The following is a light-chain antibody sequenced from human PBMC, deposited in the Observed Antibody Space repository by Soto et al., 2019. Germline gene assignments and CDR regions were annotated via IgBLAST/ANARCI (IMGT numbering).Light chain of an antibody. CDR3: QRYNHGST. V-gene: IGKV3-20*01. CDR2: GAS. J-gene: IGKJ1*01. Sequence: EIVLTQSPGTLSLSPGERATLSCRASQSVSSTYLAWYQQNPGQAPRLLIYGASSRATGIPDRFSGSGSGTAFTLTITSLQPEDVGTFYCQRYNHGSTFGQGTKVEI. CDR1: QSVSSTY.